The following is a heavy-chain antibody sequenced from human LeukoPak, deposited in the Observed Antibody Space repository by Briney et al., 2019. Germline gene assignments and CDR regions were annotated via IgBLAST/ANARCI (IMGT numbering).Heavy chain of an antibody. J-gene: IGHJ4*02. Sequence: GGSLRLSCAAVGFTFSTYGMHWVRQAPRKGLEWVAVISYDGRNKYNVDSVKGRFTISRDNSKNTLYLQMNSLRADDTAVYYCAKEMTGGWPFDYWGQGTLVTVSS. D-gene: IGHD6-19*01. V-gene: IGHV3-30*18. CDR3: AKEMTGGWPFDY. CDR2: ISYDGRNK. CDR1: GFTFSTYG.